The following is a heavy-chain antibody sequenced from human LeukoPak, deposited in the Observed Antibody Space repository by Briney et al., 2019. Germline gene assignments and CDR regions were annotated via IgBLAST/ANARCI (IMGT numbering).Heavy chain of an antibody. Sequence: GGSLRLSCAASGFTFSSYSMNWVRQAPGKGLEWVSSISSSSSYIYYADSVKGRFTISRDNAKNSLYLQMNSLRAEDTAVYYCAGGHHGSYYYDSSGSLFDYWGQGTLVTVSS. CDR2: ISSSSSYI. CDR1: GFTFSSYS. CDR3: AGGHHGSYYYDSSGSLFDY. V-gene: IGHV3-21*01. J-gene: IGHJ4*02. D-gene: IGHD3-22*01.